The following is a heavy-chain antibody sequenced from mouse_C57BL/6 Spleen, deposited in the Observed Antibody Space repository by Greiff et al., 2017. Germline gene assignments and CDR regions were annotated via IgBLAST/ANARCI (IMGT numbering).Heavy chain of an antibody. V-gene: IGHV1-80*01. D-gene: IGHD2-3*01. CDR3: ARSFDGYYVGY. CDR2: IYPGDGDT. Sequence: QVQLKESGAELVKPGASVKISCKASGYAFSSYWMNWVKHRPGKGLEWIGQIYPGDGDTNYNGKFKGKATLTADKSSSTAYMQLSSLTSEDSAVYFCARSFDGYYVGYWGQGTTLTVSS. J-gene: IGHJ2*01. CDR1: GYAFSSYW.